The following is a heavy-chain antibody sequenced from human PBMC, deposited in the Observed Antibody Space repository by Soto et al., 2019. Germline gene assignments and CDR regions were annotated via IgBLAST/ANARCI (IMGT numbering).Heavy chain of an antibody. CDR1: GFTFSSYG. Sequence: QVQLVESGGGVVQPGRSLRLSCAASGFTFSSYGMHWVRQAPGKGLEWVAVISYDGSNKYYADSVKGRFTISRDNYKNTLYLQMNSLRAEDTAVYYCAKDMSWGSSSWLQYGMDVWGQGTTVTVSS. V-gene: IGHV3-30*18. J-gene: IGHJ6*02. CDR2: ISYDGSNK. CDR3: AKDMSWGSSSWLQYGMDV. D-gene: IGHD6-13*01.